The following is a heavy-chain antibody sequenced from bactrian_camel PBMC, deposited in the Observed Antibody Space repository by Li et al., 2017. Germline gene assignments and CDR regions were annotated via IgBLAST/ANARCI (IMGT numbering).Heavy chain of an antibody. D-gene: IGHD1*01. CDR1: GLGYRPYC. CDR2: KSSDGTI. CDR3: AAAPYVGASGYCYAHLVTEYSN. Sequence: HVQLVESGGGPVQAGESLRLSCKTSGLGYRPYCMGWFRQAPGKEREGVAGKSSDGTITYADSVKGRFTIFQDDAKNTLHLQMNGLKPEDTAMYYCAAAPYVGASGYCYAHLVTEYSNSGQGTQVTVS. J-gene: IGHJ4*01. V-gene: IGHV3S53*01.